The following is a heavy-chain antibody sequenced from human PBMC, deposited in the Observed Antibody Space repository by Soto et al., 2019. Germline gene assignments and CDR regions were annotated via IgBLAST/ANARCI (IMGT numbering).Heavy chain of an antibody. V-gene: IGHV1-8*01. CDR1: GYTFTSYD. J-gene: IGHJ1*01. Sequence: ASVKLSCKASGYTFTSYDINCVRQATGQGLEWMGWMNPNSGNTGYAQKFQGRVTMTRNTSISTAYMELSSLRSEDTAVYYCVYGSGSLVTPAEYFQHWGQGTLVTVSS. CDR3: VYGSGSLVTPAEYFQH. CDR2: MNPNSGNT. D-gene: IGHD3-10*01.